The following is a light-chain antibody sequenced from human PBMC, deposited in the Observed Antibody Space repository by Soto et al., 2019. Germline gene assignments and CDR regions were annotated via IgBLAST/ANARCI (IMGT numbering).Light chain of an antibody. CDR3: QQYGSSPLYT. V-gene: IGKV3-20*01. CDR1: QSVSGSY. Sequence: EIVLTQSPGTLSLSPGERATLSCRASQSVSGSYLNWYQLKPGQAPRLLIYGASSRATGIADRFSGSGSGTDFTLNISRLEPEDFAVYYCQQYGSSPLYTFGPGTKVEIK. CDR2: GAS. J-gene: IGKJ2*01.